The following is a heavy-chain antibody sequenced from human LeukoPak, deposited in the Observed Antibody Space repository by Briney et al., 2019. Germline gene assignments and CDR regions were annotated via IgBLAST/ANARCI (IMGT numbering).Heavy chain of an antibody. CDR3: ARHGAGVGYQLLYDY. Sequence: SETLSLTCTVSGGSISSYYWSWIRQPPGKGLEWIGYIYTSGSTNYNPSLKSRVTISVDTSKNQFSLKLSSVTAADTAVYYCARHGAGVGYQLLYDYWGQGTLVTVPS. CDR2: IYTSGST. J-gene: IGHJ4*02. CDR1: GGSISSYY. D-gene: IGHD2-2*02. V-gene: IGHV4-4*09.